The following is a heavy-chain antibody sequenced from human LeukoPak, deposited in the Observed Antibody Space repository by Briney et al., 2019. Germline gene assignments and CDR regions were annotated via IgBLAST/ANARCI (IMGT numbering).Heavy chain of an antibody. CDR2: ISGSGGST. CDR3: ARGGYYDSSGYYSHYFDY. D-gene: IGHD3-22*01. Sequence: GGSLRLSCAASGFTFSSNYMSWVRQAPGKGLEWVSAISGSGGSTYYADSVKGRFTISRDNSKNTLYLQMNSLRAEDTAVYYCARGGYYDSSGYYSHYFDYWGQGTLVTVSS. V-gene: IGHV3-23*01. CDR1: GFTFSSNY. J-gene: IGHJ4*02.